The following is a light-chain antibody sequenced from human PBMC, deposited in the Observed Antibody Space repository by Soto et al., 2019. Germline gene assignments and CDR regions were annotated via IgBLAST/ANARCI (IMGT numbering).Light chain of an antibody. CDR2: AAS. CDR3: QQSYSTPIT. CDR1: QSVSSSH. V-gene: IGKV3-20*01. Sequence: EIVFTESPGTLSLSPGERATLSCRASQSVSSSHLAWYQHKPGQAPRLLIYAASSRATGSPDRFSGGGSGTDFTLTISRLEPEDFAVYYCQQSYSTPITFGQGTRLEIK. J-gene: IGKJ5*01.